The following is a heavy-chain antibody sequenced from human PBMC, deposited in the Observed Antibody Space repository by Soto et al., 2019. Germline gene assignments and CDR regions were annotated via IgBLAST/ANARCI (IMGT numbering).Heavy chain of an antibody. CDR1: GFTFSSYW. J-gene: IGHJ5*02. V-gene: IGHV3-7*03. CDR2: IKQDGSEK. CDR3: ARTLAAAGTSWSDP. D-gene: IGHD6-13*01. Sequence: GGSLRLSCAASGFTFSSYWMSWVRQAPGKGLEWVANIKQDGSEKYYVDSVKGRFTISRDNAKNSLYLQMNSLRAEDTAVYYCARTLAAAGTSWSDPWGQGTLVTVSS.